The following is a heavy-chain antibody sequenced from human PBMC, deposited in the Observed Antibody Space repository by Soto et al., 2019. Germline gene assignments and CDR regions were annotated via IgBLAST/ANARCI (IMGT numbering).Heavy chain of an antibody. V-gene: IGHV4-39*01. Sequence: SETLSLTCSVSGGSISRSNYYWAWIRQPPGKGLEWIGSVYHTGNTYYSLSLRSRVAISLDTSKNQFSLRLDAVSAADTATYYCARLGGIAVAGPIYYWGQGTLVTVSS. D-gene: IGHD6-19*01. CDR3: ARLGGIAVAGPIYY. CDR1: GGSISRSNYY. CDR2: VYHTGNT. J-gene: IGHJ4*02.